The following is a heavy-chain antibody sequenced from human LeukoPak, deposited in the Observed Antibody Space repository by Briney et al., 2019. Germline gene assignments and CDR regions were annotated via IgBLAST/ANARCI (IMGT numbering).Heavy chain of an antibody. CDR3: AKPIPPYGSLPWGIDY. D-gene: IGHD1-26*01. CDR2: ISGSGGST. CDR1: GFTFSSYA. Sequence: GGSLRLSCAAPGFTFSSYAMSWVRQAPGKGLEWVSAISGSGGSTYYADSVKGRFTISRDNSKNTLYLQMNSLRAEDTAVYYCAKPIPPYGSLPWGIDYWGQGTLVTVSS. J-gene: IGHJ4*02. V-gene: IGHV3-23*01.